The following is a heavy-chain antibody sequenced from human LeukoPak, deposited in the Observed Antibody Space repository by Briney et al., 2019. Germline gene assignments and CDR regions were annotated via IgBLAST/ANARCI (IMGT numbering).Heavy chain of an antibody. CDR1: GGSISSHY. D-gene: IGHD5-12*01. CDR3: ARGRIEWLRFYLDY. Sequence: SKTLSLTCTVPGGSISSHYWSWIRQPPGKGLEWFGYIYYSGSTNYNPSLKSRVTISVDTSKNQFSLKLSSVTAADTAVYYCARGRIEWLRFYLDYWGQGTLVTVSS. CDR2: IYYSGST. V-gene: IGHV4-59*11. J-gene: IGHJ4*02.